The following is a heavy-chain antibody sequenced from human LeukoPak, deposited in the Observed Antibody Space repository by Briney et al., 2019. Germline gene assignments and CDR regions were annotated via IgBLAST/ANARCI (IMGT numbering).Heavy chain of an antibody. CDR1: GYTFTSYG. V-gene: IGHV1-18*01. J-gene: IGHJ4*02. CDR3: AREASVDIVATIYYFDY. Sequence: ASVKVSCKASGYTFTSYGISWVRQAPGQGLEWTGWISAYNGNTNYAQKLQGRVTMTTDTSTSTAYMELRSLRSDDTAVYYCAREASVDIVATIYYFDYWGQGTLVTVSS. D-gene: IGHD5-12*01. CDR2: ISAYNGNT.